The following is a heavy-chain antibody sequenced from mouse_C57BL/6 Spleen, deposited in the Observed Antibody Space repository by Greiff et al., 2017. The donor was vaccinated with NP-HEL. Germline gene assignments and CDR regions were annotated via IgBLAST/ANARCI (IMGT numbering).Heavy chain of an antibody. CDR3: ARHGGGYAMDY. J-gene: IGHJ4*01. CDR2: ISNGGGST. CDR1: GFTFSDYY. Sequence: EVKLVESGGGLVQPGGSLKLSCAASGFTFSDYYMYWVRQTPEKRLEWVAYISNGGGSTYYPDTVKGRFTISRDNAKNTLYLQMSRLKSEDTAMYYCARHGGGYAMDYWGQGTSVTVSS. V-gene: IGHV5-12*01.